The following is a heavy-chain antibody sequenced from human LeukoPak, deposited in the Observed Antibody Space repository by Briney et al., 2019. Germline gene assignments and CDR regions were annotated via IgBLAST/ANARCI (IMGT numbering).Heavy chain of an antibody. CDR2: IHGGGST. CDR3: ARGTAYSSSWRNYYYYMDV. V-gene: IGHV4-59*11. D-gene: IGHD6-13*01. J-gene: IGHJ6*03. CDR1: GGSISSHH. Sequence: SETLSLTCTVSGGSISSHHWNWIRQPPGKGLEYVGNIHGGGSTNYNPSLQSRVTISVDTSKNQFSLKLSSVTAADTAVYYCARGTAYSSSWRNYYYYMDVWGKGTTVTVSS.